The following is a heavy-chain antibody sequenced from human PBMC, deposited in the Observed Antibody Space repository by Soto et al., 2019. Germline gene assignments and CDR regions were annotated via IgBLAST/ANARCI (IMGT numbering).Heavy chain of an antibody. CDR2: ISGSGGST. J-gene: IGHJ6*02. CDR1: GFTFSSYA. D-gene: IGHD3-16*02. V-gene: IGHV3-23*01. CDR3: AKDMANDYVWGSYRVPYYYYGMDV. Sequence: PGGSLRLSCAASGFTFSSYAMSWVRQAPGKGLEWVSSISGSGGSTYYADSVKGRFTTSRENSKNTLYLQMNSLRAEDTAVYYCAKDMANDYVWGSYRVPYYYYGMDVWGQGTTVTVSS.